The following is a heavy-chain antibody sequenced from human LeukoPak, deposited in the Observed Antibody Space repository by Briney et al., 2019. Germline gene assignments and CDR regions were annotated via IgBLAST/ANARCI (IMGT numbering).Heavy chain of an antibody. V-gene: IGHV4-59*01. Sequence: SETLSLTCTVSGGSISSYYWSWIRQPPGKGLEWIGYIYYSGSTNYNPSLKSRVTISVDTSKNQFSLKLSSVTAADTAVYYCARGPPIVVVPAAKRPNAFDIWGQGTMVTVSS. CDR1: GGSISSYY. D-gene: IGHD2-2*01. J-gene: IGHJ3*02. CDR2: IYYSGST. CDR3: ARGPPIVVVPAAKRPNAFDI.